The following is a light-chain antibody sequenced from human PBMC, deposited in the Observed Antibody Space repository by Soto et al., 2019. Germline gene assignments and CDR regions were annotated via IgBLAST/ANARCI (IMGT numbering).Light chain of an antibody. J-gene: IGKJ1*01. CDR3: QQYNNWPRT. CDR2: GAS. V-gene: IGKV3-15*01. CDR1: QSISTF. Sequence: ELVMTQSPATLSVAPGERATLSCRASQSISTFLAWYQQKPGQAPRLLIYGASTRATGIPARFSGSGSRTEFTLTISSLQSEDFAVYYCQQYNNWPRTFGQGTKVDIK.